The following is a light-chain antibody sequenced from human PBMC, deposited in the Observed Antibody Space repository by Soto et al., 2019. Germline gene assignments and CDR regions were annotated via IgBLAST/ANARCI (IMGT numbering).Light chain of an antibody. J-gene: IGLJ1*01. Sequence: SYELTQPPSVSVSPGQTASITCSGDKLGHKYASWYQQKPGQSPVMVIYEDNKRPSGIPERFSGSNSGNTATLTISGTQAMDEADYFCQAWDSRIFYVFGTGTKLTVL. CDR1: KLGHKY. CDR3: QAWDSRIFYV. CDR2: EDN. V-gene: IGLV3-1*01.